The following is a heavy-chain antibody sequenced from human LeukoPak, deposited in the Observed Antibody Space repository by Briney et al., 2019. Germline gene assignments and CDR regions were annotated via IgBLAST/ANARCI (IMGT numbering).Heavy chain of an antibody. CDR1: GFTFDVYA. Sequence: PGGSLRLSCAASGFTFDVYAMHWVRQAPGKGLEWVSGISWNSGSIGYADSVKGRFTISRDNAKNSLYLQMNSLRAEDMALYYCAKGYYYDSSGPFDYWGQGTLVTVSS. CDR2: ISWNSGSI. D-gene: IGHD3-22*01. CDR3: AKGYYYDSSGPFDY. V-gene: IGHV3-9*03. J-gene: IGHJ4*02.